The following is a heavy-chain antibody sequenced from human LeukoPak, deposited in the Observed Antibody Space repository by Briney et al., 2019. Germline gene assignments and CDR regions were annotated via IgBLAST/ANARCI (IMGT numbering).Heavy chain of an antibody. CDR1: GYTFIDYY. CDR3: ASGGELTFDY. Sequence: SVKVSCKASGYTFIDYYIHWVRQAPGQGLEWMGGIIPIFGTANYAQKFQGRVTITADESTSTAYMELSSLRSEDTAVYYCASGGELTFDYWGQGTLVTVSS. J-gene: IGHJ4*02. CDR2: IIPIFGTA. D-gene: IGHD1-26*01. V-gene: IGHV1-69*13.